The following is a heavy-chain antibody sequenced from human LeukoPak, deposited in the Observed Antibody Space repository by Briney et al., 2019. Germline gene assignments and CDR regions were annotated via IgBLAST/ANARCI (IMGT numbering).Heavy chain of an antibody. Sequence: SETLSLTCAVSGGSISSGGYYWSWIRQPPGKGLEWIGEINHSGSTNYNPSLKSRVTISVDTSKNQFSLKLSSVTAADTAVYYCARGRITIFGVVSPTFDYWGQGTLVTVSS. CDR3: ARGRITIFGVVSPTFDY. J-gene: IGHJ4*02. D-gene: IGHD3-3*01. CDR2: INHSGST. V-gene: IGHV4-34*01. CDR1: GGSISSGGYY.